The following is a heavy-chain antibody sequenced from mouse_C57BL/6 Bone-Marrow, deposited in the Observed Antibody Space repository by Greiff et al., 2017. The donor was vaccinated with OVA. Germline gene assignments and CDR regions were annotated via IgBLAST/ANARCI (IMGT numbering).Heavy chain of an antibody. CDR1: GFSLTSYG. CDR2: IWGVGST. J-gene: IGHJ3*01. D-gene: IGHD3-2*02. V-gene: IGHV2-6*01. Sequence: VQVVESGPGLVAPSQSLSITCTVSGFSLTSYGVDWVRQSPGKGLEWLGVIWGVGSTNYNSALKSRLSISKDNSKSQVFLKMNSLQTDDTAMYYCASGQLRLPFAYWGQGTLVTVSA. CDR3: ASGQLRLPFAY.